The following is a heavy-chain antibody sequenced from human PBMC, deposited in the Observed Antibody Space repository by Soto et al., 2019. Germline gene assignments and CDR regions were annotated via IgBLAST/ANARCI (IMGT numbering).Heavy chain of an antibody. J-gene: IGHJ4*02. CDR3: AKDLGGFSGYDKGLFDY. CDR2: ISYDGSNE. Sequence: QVQLVESGGGVVQPGRSLRLSCAASGFTFRSYGMHWVRQAPGKGLEWAAVISYDGSNEYYADSVKGRFTISRDKSKNTLFLQMTSLRVEDTAVYYCAKDLGGFSGYDKGLFDYWGQGTLVTVSP. V-gene: IGHV3-30*18. D-gene: IGHD5-12*01. CDR1: GFTFRSYG.